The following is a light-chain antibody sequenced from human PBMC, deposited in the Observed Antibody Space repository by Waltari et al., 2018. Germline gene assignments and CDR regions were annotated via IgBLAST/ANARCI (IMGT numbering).Light chain of an antibody. J-gene: IGLJ3*02. Sequence: QSALTQPASVSGSPGQSITISCTGTSSDFCANTYVSRYQQPPGKAPKLMIYDVNKRPSGISNRFSGSKSGNTASLTISGLQAEDEANYYCCSYAGTTTVVFGGGTKLTVL. CDR3: CSYAGTTTVV. V-gene: IGLV2-23*02. CDR1: SSDFCANTY. CDR2: DVN.